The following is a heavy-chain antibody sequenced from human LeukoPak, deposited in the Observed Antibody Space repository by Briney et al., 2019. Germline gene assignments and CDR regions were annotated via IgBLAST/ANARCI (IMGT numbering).Heavy chain of an antibody. CDR2: ISSNGGST. Sequence: GGSLRLSCSASGFXFSSYAIHWVRQAPGKGLEYVSAISSNGGSTYYADSVKGRFTISRDNSKNTLYLQMSSLRAEDTAVYYCVKDSYYYGSGSYYSPGDFDYWGQGTLVTVSS. D-gene: IGHD3-10*01. CDR1: GFXFSSYA. V-gene: IGHV3-64D*06. CDR3: VKDSYYYGSGSYYSPGDFDY. J-gene: IGHJ4*02.